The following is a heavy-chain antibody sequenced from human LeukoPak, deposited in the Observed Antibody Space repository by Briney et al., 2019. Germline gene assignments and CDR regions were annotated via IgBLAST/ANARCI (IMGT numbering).Heavy chain of an antibody. V-gene: IGHV4-34*01. CDR3: ARSGWIQWKKTFDY. CDR2: INHSGST. D-gene: IGHD5-12*01. CDR1: GGSFSGYY. J-gene: IGHJ4*02. Sequence: SETLSLTCAVYGGSFSGYYWSWIRQPPGKGLEWIGEINHSGSTNYNPSLKSRVTISVDTSKNQFSLKLSSVTAADTAVYYWARSGWIQWKKTFDYWGQGTLVTVSS.